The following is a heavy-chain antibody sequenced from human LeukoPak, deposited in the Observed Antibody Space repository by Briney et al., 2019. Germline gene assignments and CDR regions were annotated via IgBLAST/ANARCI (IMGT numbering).Heavy chain of an antibody. V-gene: IGHV1-2*06. CDR1: GYTFTGYY. D-gene: IGHD3-22*01. J-gene: IGHJ3*02. Sequence: ASVKVSRKASGYTFTGYYMHWVRQAPGQGLEWMGRINPNSGGTNYAQKFQGRVTMTRDTSISTAYMELSRLRSDDTAVYYCARAQDYYDSSVRHAFDIWGQGTMVTVSS. CDR3: ARAQDYYDSSVRHAFDI. CDR2: INPNSGGT.